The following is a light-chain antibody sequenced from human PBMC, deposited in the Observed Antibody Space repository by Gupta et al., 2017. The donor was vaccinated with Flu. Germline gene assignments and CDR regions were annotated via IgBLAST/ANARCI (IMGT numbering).Light chain of an antibody. Sequence: QAITISCSGSSSEVGDNYVSWFQQYPGKAPRLMIYEVSKRPSGVSNRFSGSKSGNTASLTISGLRAEDEADYYCSSYTSSDTVVFGGGTKLTVL. CDR2: EVS. CDR1: SSEVGDNY. CDR3: SSYTSSDTVV. V-gene: IGLV2-14*01. J-gene: IGLJ2*01.